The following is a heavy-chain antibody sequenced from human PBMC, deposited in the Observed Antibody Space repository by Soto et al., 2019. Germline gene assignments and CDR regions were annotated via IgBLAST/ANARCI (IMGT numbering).Heavy chain of an antibody. V-gene: IGHV4-59*08. CDR2: IYNSGST. Sequence: SETLSLTCTVSGGSISGYYWSWIRQPPGKGLEWIGYIYNSGSTNYNPSLKSRVTILVDTSRNQVSLKLSSVTAADTAVFYCARHDCRGASCRRGTCDPWGQGTLVTVST. CDR3: ARHDCRGASCRRGTCDP. D-gene: IGHD2-15*01. J-gene: IGHJ5*02. CDR1: GGSISGYY.